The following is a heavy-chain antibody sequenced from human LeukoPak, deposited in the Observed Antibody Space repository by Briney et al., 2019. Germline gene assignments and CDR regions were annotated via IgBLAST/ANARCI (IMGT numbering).Heavy chain of an antibody. Sequence: GRSLRLSCAASGFTFDDYAMHWVRQAPGKGLEWVSGISWNRGSIGYADSVKGRFTISRDNAKNSLYLQMNSLRAEDTALYYCAKDMSPRGDGSGLVDYWGQGTLVTVSS. J-gene: IGHJ4*02. CDR3: AKDMSPRGDGSGLVDY. CDR2: ISWNRGSI. V-gene: IGHV3-9*01. D-gene: IGHD3-10*01. CDR1: GFTFDDYA.